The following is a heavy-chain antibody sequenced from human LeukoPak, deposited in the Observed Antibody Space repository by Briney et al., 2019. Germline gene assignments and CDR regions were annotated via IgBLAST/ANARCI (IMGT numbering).Heavy chain of an antibody. V-gene: IGHV3-13*01. Sequence: GGSLRLSCAASGFTFSDYDMHWVRQAPGKGLEWVSAIGTAGDTYYTGSVKGRFTISRENAKNSLYLQMHSLRAGDTAVYYCARVAKERVGGVYYFDYWGQGTLVTVSS. CDR2: IGTAGDT. CDR3: ARVAKERVGGVYYFDY. D-gene: IGHD1-1*01. J-gene: IGHJ4*02. CDR1: GFTFSDYD.